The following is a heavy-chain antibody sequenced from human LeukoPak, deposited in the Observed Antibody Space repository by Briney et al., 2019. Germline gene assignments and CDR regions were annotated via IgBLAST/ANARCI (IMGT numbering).Heavy chain of an antibody. J-gene: IGHJ4*02. CDR1: GYTFTDYY. CDR2: INPSSGGT. D-gene: IGHD3-22*01. CDR3: ARLRYVGSGYPFDY. V-gene: IGHV1-2*02. Sequence: ASVKVSCKASGYTFTDYYMHWVRQAPGQGLEWMGWINPSSGGTNYAQSFQGRVTMARDTSITTAFMELSRLISDDTAVHYCARLRYVGSGYPFDYWGQGTLVTVSS.